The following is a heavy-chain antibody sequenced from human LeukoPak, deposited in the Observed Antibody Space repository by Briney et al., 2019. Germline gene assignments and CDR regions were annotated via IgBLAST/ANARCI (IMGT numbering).Heavy chain of an antibody. D-gene: IGHD6-13*01. CDR3: ARVVYSRDAFDI. V-gene: IGHV4-38-2*02. J-gene: IGHJ3*02. Sequence: SETLSLTCTVSGYSISSGYYWGWIRQPPGKGLEWIGSIYHSGSTYYNPSLKSRVTISVDTSKNQFSLKLSSVTAADAAVYYCARVVYSRDAFDIWGQGTMVTVSS. CDR1: GYSISSGYY. CDR2: IYHSGST.